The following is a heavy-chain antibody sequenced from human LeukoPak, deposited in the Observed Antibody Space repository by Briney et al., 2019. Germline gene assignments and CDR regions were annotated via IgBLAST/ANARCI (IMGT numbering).Heavy chain of an antibody. J-gene: IGHJ5*02. D-gene: IGHD3-3*01. CDR1: GGSFSGYY. CDR3: ARYYYDFWSGYSYWFDP. V-gene: IGHV4-34*01. Sequence: SETLSLTCAVYGGSFSGYYWSWIRQPPGKGLEWIGEINHSGSTNYNPSLKSRVTISVDTSKNQFSLKLSSVTAADTAVYYCARYYYDFWSGYSYWFDPWGQGTLVTVSS. CDR2: INHSGST.